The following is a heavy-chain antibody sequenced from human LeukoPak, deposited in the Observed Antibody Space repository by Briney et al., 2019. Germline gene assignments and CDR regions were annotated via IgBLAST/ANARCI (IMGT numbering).Heavy chain of an antibody. V-gene: IGHV4-4*07. Sequence: SETLSLTCTVSGGSINNYYWSWIRQPAGEGLEWIGRIYSSGSASYNPSLKSRVTLSGDTSKNQLSLRLRYVTAADTAVYYCTREPSPWGQGTLVTVSS. CDR2: IYSSGSA. CDR3: TREPSP. J-gene: IGHJ5*02. CDR1: GGSINNYY.